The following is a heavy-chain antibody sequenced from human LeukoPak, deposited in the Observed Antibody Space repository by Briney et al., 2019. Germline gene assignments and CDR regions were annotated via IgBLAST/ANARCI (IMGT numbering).Heavy chain of an antibody. J-gene: IGHJ6*03. CDR2: ISYDGSNK. V-gene: IGHV3-30*04. D-gene: IGHD4-17*01. CDR1: GFTFSGYA. CDR3: AREDTVGYYYMDV. Sequence: PGGSLRLSCAASGFTFSGYAMHWVRQAPGKGLEWVAVISYDGSNKYYADSVKGRFTISRDNSKNTLYLQMNSLRAEDTAVYYCAREDTVGYYYMDVWGKGTTVTVSS.